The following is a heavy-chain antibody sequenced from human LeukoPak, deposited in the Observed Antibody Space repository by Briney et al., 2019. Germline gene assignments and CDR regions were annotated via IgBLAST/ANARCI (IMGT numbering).Heavy chain of an antibody. CDR3: ARGTGELRGYYYYYYMDV. J-gene: IGHJ6*03. Sequence: SETLSLTCAVYGGSFSGYYWSWIRQPPGKGLEWIGEINHSGSTNYNPSLKSRVTISVDTSKNQFSLKLSSVTAADTAVYYCARGTGELRGYYYYYYMDVWGKGTTVTISS. CDR1: GGSFSGYY. D-gene: IGHD3-10*01. V-gene: IGHV4-34*01. CDR2: INHSGST.